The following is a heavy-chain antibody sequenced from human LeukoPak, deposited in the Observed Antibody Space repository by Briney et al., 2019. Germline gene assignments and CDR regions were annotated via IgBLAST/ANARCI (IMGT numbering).Heavy chain of an antibody. CDR1: GGSISSGDYY. CDR3: ARGIVVVPATAYYFDY. D-gene: IGHD2-2*01. Sequence: SETLSLTCTVSGGSISSGDYYWSWIRQPPGKGLEWIGYIYYSGSTYYNPSPKSRVTISVDTPKNQFSLKLSSVTAADTAVYYCARGIVVVPATAYYFDYWGQGTLVTVSS. V-gene: IGHV4-30-4*08. J-gene: IGHJ4*02. CDR2: IYYSGST.